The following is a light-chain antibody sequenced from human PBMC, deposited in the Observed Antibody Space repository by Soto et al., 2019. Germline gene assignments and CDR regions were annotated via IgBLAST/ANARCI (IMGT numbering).Light chain of an antibody. CDR3: QQRSNWPLT. V-gene: IGKV3-11*01. J-gene: IGKJ4*01. CDR1: QSVSIY. CDR2: GVS. Sequence: EIVLAQSPPTLSFSPGERATLSCRASQSVSIYLAWYQQKPGQAPRLLIYGVSSRATGIADRFSGSGSGTDFTLTISRLEPEDFAVYYCQQRSNWPLTFGGGTKVDI.